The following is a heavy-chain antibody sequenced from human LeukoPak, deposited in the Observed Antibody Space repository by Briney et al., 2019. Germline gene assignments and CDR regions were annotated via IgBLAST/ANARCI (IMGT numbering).Heavy chain of an antibody. D-gene: IGHD3-16*02. CDR1: GGTFSSYA. J-gene: IGHJ4*02. CDR3: ARDRLRLGELSSHLYFDY. CDR2: IIPIFGTA. Sequence: ASVKVSCKASGGTFSSYAISWVRQAPGQGLEWMGRIIPIFGTANYAQKFQGRATITTDESTSTAYMELSSLRSEDTAVYYCARDRLRLGELSSHLYFDYWGQGTLVTVSS. V-gene: IGHV1-69*05.